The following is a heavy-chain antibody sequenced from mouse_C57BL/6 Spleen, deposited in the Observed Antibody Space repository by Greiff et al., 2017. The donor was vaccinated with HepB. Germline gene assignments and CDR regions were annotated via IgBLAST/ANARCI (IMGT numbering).Heavy chain of an antibody. CDR3: ASSYGTSYCFAS. V-gene: IGHV2-2*01. CDR1: GIALTCYG. J-gene: IGHJ3*01. Sequence: QVQLKESEPGIVQPSQSLSITCTVSGIALTCYGVHGIRQSPGKGLEWLGVLWSGGSTDYNAAFISRLSISKDNSKSQVFFKMNSLQADDTAIYYFASSYGTSYCFASRRQAILISV. CDR2: LWSGGST. D-gene: IGHD1-1*01.